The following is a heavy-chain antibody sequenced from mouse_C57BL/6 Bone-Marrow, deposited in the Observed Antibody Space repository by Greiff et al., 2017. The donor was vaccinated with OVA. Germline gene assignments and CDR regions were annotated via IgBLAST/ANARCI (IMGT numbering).Heavy chain of an antibody. CDR3: ARSRGMYYFDY. CDR1: GYTFTDYG. Sequence: VQLQQSGAELVRPGASVKLSCKASGYTFTDYGIRWVKQRPGQGLEWIGDIYPRSGSTYYNQKFKGKATLTADKSSSTAYMELRSLTAEDSAVYFGARSRGMYYFDYWDRGTALTVS. J-gene: IGHJ2*01. CDR2: IYPRSGST. V-gene: IGHV1-81*01.